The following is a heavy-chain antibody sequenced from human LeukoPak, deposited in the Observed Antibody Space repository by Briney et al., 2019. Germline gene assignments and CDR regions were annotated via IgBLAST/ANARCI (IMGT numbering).Heavy chain of an antibody. Sequence: GGSLRLSCAASGFTFSSYSMNWVRQAPGKGLEWVSSISSSSSYIYCADSVKGRFTISRDNAKNSLYLQMNSLRAEDTAVYYCARDEWELGAFDIWGQGTMVTVSS. J-gene: IGHJ3*02. CDR3: ARDEWELGAFDI. V-gene: IGHV3-21*01. CDR1: GFTFSSYS. CDR2: ISSSSSYI. D-gene: IGHD1-26*01.